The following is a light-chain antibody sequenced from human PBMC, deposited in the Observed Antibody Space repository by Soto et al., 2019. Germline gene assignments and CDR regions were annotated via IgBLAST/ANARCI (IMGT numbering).Light chain of an antibody. CDR3: QQYDNLPPFT. Sequence: DIQMTHSPSSLSASVGDRVTITCQASQDISNYLNWYQQKPGKAPKLLIYDASNLETGVPSRFSGSGSGTDFTFTISSLQPEDIATYYCQQYDNLPPFTFGPGTKVDIK. V-gene: IGKV1-33*01. J-gene: IGKJ3*01. CDR1: QDISNY. CDR2: DAS.